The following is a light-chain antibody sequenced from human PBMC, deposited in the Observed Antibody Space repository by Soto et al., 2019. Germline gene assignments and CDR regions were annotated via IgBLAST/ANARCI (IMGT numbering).Light chain of an antibody. CDR1: QSISSW. CDR3: QQYSTYSRT. Sequence: DIQMTQSPSTLSASVGDRVTITCRASQSISSWLAWYQQRPGKAPRLLIYKASSLESGVPSRFSGSGSGTEFTLTISSLQPDDFATYYCQQYSTYSRTFGQGTTVEV. CDR2: KAS. V-gene: IGKV1-5*03. J-gene: IGKJ1*01.